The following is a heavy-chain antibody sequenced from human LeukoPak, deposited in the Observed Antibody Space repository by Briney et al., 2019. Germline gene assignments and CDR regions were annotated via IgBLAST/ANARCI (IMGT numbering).Heavy chain of an antibody. CDR1: GGSISSYY. Sequence: SETLSLTCTVSGGSISSYYWSWIRQPPGKGLEWIGYIYYSGSTNYNPSLKSRVTISVDTSKNQFSLKLSSVTAADTAVYYCARVRTMVRGVNHKPLNNFDYWGQGTLVTVSS. V-gene: IGHV4-59*08. CDR3: ARVRTMVRGVNHKPLNNFDY. CDR2: IYYSGST. J-gene: IGHJ4*02. D-gene: IGHD3-10*01.